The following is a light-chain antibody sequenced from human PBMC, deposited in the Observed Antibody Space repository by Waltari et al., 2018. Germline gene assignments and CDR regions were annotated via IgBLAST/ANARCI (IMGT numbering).Light chain of an antibody. V-gene: IGKV3-20*01. Sequence: EIVLTQSPGTLSLSPGERATLSCRASRSVSSRYLAWYQQQPGQAPRLLSYGASSRATGIPDRFSGSGSGTDFTLTISRLEPEDFAVYYCQQYGRSSYTFGQGTNLEI. CDR1: RSVSSRY. CDR2: GAS. CDR3: QQYGRSSYT. J-gene: IGKJ2*01.